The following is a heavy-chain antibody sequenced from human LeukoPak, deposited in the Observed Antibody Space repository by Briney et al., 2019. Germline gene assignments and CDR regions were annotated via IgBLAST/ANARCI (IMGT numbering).Heavy chain of an antibody. V-gene: IGHV3-74*01. CDR2: ITNDGSST. J-gene: IGHJ4*02. CDR3: ARICSSTDCLIPD. Sequence: GGSLRLSCAASGLTFSSHWMHWVRQAPGKGLVWVSRITNDGSSTTYADSVKGRFTISRDNAKNMLYLQVNSLRAEDTAVYYCARICSSTDCLIPDWGQGTLVTVSS. CDR1: GLTFSSHW. D-gene: IGHD2-2*01.